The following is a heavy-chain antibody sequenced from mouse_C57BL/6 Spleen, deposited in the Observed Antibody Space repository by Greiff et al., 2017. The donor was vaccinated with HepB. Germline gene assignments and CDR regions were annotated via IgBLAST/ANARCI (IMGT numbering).Heavy chain of an antibody. V-gene: IGHV3-8*01. Sequence: DVKLVESGPGLAKPSQTLSLTCSVTGYSITSDYWNWIRKFPGNKLEYMGYISYSGSTYYNPSLKSRISITRDTSKNQYYLQLNSVTTEDTATYYCARTWYYGSSYHWYFDVWGTGTTVTVSS. J-gene: IGHJ1*03. D-gene: IGHD1-1*01. CDR1: GYSITSDY. CDR2: ISYSGST. CDR3: ARTWYYGSSYHWYFDV.